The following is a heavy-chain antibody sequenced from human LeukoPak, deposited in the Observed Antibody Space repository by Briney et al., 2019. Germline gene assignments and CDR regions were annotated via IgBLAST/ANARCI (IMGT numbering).Heavy chain of an antibody. V-gene: IGHV3-15*07. J-gene: IGHJ4*02. CDR1: GFTFXXXW. CDR3: TSEYYYDSSGYH. Sequence: GGSLRLSCAASGFTFXXXWMNWVRQAPGXGLEXXXRIKSKTDGGTTYYAAPVKGRFTISRDDSKNTLYLQMNSLKTEDTAVYYCTSEYYYDSSGYHWGQGTLVTVSS. CDR2: IKSKTDGGTT. D-gene: IGHD3-22*01.